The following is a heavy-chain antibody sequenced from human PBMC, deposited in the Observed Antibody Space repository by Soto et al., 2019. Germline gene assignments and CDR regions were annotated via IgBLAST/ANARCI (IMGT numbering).Heavy chain of an antibody. Sequence: QMQLVQSGPEVKKPGTSVKVSCKASGFTFTSSAVQWVRQARGQRLEWIGWIVVGSGNTNYAQKFQERVTITRDMSTSTAYMELSSLRSEGTAVYYCAAREDAAPWGNWGQGTLVTVSS. V-gene: IGHV1-58*01. CDR2: IVVGSGNT. CDR1: GFTFTSSA. CDR3: AAREDAAPWGN. D-gene: IGHD3-16*01. J-gene: IGHJ4*02.